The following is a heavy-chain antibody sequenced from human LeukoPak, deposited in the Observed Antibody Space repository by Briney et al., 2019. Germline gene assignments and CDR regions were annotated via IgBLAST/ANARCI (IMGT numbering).Heavy chain of an antibody. Sequence: GSLETPLSTPGFTFRSYSMDLVRRAPREGLEYVSAITSNGGNTYYANSVKGRFTISRDNSKNTLYLQMGSLRVEDMAVYYCARSRAFDIWGQGTLVTVSS. CDR3: ARSRAFDI. CDR1: GFTFRSYS. CDR2: ITSNGGNT. J-gene: IGHJ3*02. V-gene: IGHV3-64*01.